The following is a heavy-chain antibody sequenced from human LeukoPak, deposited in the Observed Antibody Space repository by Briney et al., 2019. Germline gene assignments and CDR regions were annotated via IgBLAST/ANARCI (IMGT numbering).Heavy chain of an antibody. D-gene: IGHD6-19*01. Sequence: ASVKVSCKASGYDFTSVGITWVRRAPGQGLEWMGWISPYNGNTRYAQKFQGRVAMTTDTSTTTAYMELRGLRFNDTAVYYCARAGPGSGWYFDYWGQGALVTVSS. CDR1: GYDFTSVG. CDR3: ARAGPGSGWYFDY. J-gene: IGHJ4*02. CDR2: ISPYNGNT. V-gene: IGHV1-18*01.